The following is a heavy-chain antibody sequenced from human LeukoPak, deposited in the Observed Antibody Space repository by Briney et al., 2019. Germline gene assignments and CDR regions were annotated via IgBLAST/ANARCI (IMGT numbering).Heavy chain of an antibody. J-gene: IGHJ4*02. CDR2: ISGNNDNP. V-gene: IGHV1-18*01. D-gene: IGHD2/OR15-2a*01. CDR1: GYTFSNFG. CDR3: ARDGNSTDDY. Sequence: ASVKVSCKTSGYTFSNFGINWVRQAPGQGLEWMGWISGNNDNPNYGQKFQGRFAVTTDSSTTTAYMELRNRTFDDTAVYYCARDGNSTDDYWGQGTLVSVS.